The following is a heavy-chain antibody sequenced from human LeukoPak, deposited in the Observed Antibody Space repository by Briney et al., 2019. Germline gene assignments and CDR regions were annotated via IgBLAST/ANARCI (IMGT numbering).Heavy chain of an antibody. J-gene: IGHJ6*03. CDR3: ARHVHGYGPDYYYYYMDV. V-gene: IGHV4-4*09. Sequence: SETLSLTCTVSGGSISSYYCSWIRQPPERGRGWVGHIYTIVRTNYNPSLKRRVTISVDTSKNQFSLKLSSVTAADTAVYYCARHVHGYGPDYYYYYMDVWGKGTTVTVSS. CDR1: GGSISSYY. D-gene: IGHD5-18*01. CDR2: IYTIVRT.